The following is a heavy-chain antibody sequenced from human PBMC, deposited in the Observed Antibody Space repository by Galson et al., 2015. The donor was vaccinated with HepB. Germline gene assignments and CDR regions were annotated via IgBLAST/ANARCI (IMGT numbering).Heavy chain of an antibody. J-gene: IGHJ4*02. CDR3: ATQRGYSGYDPPPFDY. Sequence: ETLSLTCTVSGGSISSYYWSWIRQPPGKGLEWIGYIYYSGSTNYNPSLKSRVTISVDTSKNQFSLKLSSVTAADTAVYYCATQRGYSGYDPPPFDYWGQGTLVTVSS. CDR1: GGSISSYY. D-gene: IGHD5-12*01. V-gene: IGHV4-59*01. CDR2: IYYSGST.